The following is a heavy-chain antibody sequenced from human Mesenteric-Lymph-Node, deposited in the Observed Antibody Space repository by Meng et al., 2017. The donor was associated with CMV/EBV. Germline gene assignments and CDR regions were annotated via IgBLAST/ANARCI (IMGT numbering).Heavy chain of an antibody. D-gene: IGHD2-2*01. J-gene: IGHJ2*01. CDR3: ARVLRVAAVMEWYFDL. V-gene: IGHV4-61*01. CDR2: IYYSGST. CDR1: GYVSSGNYY. Sequence: GYVSSGNYYWRWIRQPPGKGLEWIGNIYYSGSTNYNLSLKSRVSISVDTSKNQFSLKLSSVTAADTAVYYCARVLRVAAVMEWYFDLWGRGTLVTVSS.